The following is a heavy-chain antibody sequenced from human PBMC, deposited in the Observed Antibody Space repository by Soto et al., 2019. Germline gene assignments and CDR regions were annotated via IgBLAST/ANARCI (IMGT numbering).Heavy chain of an antibody. CDR1: GFTFSSYA. D-gene: IGHD5-12*01. V-gene: IGHV3-23*01. Sequence: EVQLLDSGGGLVQPAGSLRLSCAASGFTFSSYAMTWVRQAPGKGLEWVSAISASGGSPHYADSEMGPFTNSRDNSQSTLYLQMNNLRPEDTAVHYGANAINRGSRYWYFALWGRGTLVTVSS. J-gene: IGHJ2*01. CDR3: ANAINRGSRYWYFAL. CDR2: ISASGGSP.